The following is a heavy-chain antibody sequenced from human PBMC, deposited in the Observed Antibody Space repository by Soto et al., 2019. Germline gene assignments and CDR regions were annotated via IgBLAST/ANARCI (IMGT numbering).Heavy chain of an antibody. Sequence: MCDDGGNTYYADSVKGRFTISRDNSKNTLYLQMNSLRAEDTAVYYCARDRAASSGWQPYYYYYYGMYVRGRGTTVTVSS. CDR2: MCDDGGNT. V-gene: IGHV3-33*01. D-gene: IGHD6-19*01. CDR3: ARDRAASSGWQPYYYYYYGMYV. J-gene: IGHJ6*02.